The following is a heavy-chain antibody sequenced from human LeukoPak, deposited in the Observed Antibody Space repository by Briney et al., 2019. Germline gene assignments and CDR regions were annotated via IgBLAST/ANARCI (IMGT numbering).Heavy chain of an antibody. D-gene: IGHD1-7*01. CDR2: INPNSGGT. J-gene: IGHJ4*02. CDR1: GFTFRSYG. V-gene: IGHV1-2*02. Sequence: GRSLRLSCAASGFTFRSYGLHWVRQAPGQGLEWMGWINPNSGGTNYAQKFQGRVTMTRDTSISTAYMELSRLRSDDTAVYYCARGGRTTPDYWGQGTLVTVSS. CDR3: ARGGRTTPDY.